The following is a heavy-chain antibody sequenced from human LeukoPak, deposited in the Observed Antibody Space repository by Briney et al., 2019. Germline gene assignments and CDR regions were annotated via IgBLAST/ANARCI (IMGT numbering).Heavy chain of an antibody. Sequence: ASVKVSCKASGYTFTSYDINWVRQATRQGLEWMGWMNPNSGNTGYAQKFQGRVTMTRNTSISTAYMELSSLRSEDTAVYYCARGGGTMVRGVIIRGSPTQFDYWGQGTLVTVSS. J-gene: IGHJ4*02. V-gene: IGHV1-8*01. CDR3: ARGGGTMVRGVIIRGSPTQFDY. CDR1: GYTFTSYD. D-gene: IGHD3-10*01. CDR2: MNPNSGNT.